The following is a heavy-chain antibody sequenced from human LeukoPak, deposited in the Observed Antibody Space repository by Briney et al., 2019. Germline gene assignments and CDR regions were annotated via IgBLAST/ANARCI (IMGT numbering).Heavy chain of an antibody. CDR3: ARVALDSSVYFDY. CDR2: INPNSGGT. V-gene: IGHV1-2*02. CDR1: GYTFTGYY. J-gene: IGHJ4*02. Sequence: ASVKVSCKASGYTFTGYYMHWVRQAPGQGLEWMGWINPNSGGTNYAQKFQGRVTMTRDTSISTAYMELSRLRSDDTAVYYCARVALDSSVYFDYWGQGTLVTVSS. D-gene: IGHD3-22*01.